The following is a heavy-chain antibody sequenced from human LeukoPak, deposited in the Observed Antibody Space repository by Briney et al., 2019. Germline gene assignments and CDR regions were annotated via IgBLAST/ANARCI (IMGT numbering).Heavy chain of an antibody. V-gene: IGHV3-30-3*02. J-gene: IGHJ4*02. CDR3: AKTSYYDLWSGSLRGYFDY. CDR2: ISYDGSNK. Sequence: GGSLRLSCAASGFTFSSYAMHWVRQAPGKGLEWVAVISYDGSNKYYADSVKGRFTISRDNSKNTVYLQMNSVRADDTAIYYCAKTSYYDLWSGSLRGYFDYWGQGTLVTVSS. D-gene: IGHD3-3*01. CDR1: GFTFSSYA.